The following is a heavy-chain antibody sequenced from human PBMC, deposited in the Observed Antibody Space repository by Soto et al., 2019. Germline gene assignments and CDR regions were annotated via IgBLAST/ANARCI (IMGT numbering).Heavy chain of an antibody. CDR1: GFTFSSYA. CDR2: ISYDGSNK. CDR3: ARDLMAWNDGPWFDP. V-gene: IGHV3-30-3*01. Sequence: GGSLRLSCAASGFTFSSYAMHWVRQAPGKGLEWVAVISYDGSNKYYADSVKGRFTISRGNSKNTLYLQMNSLRAEDTAVYYCARDLMAWNDGPWFDPWGQGTLVTVSS. D-gene: IGHD1-1*01. J-gene: IGHJ5*02.